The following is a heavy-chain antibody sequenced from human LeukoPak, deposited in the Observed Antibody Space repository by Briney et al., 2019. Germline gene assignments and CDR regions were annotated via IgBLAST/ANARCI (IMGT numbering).Heavy chain of an antibody. J-gene: IGHJ2*01. CDR3: ARALVNCGGDCYWDWYFDL. V-gene: IGHV4-59*01. D-gene: IGHD2-21*02. CDR2: IYYGGST. CDR1: GGSISSYY. Sequence: SETLSLTCTVSGGSISSYYWSWIRQPPGKGLEWIGYIYYGGSTNYSPSLKSRVTISVHTSKNQFSLKLSSVTAADTAVYYCARALVNCGGDCYWDWYFDLWGRGTLVTVSS.